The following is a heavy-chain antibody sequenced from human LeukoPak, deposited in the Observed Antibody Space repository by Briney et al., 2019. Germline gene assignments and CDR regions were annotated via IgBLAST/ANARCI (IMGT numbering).Heavy chain of an antibody. CDR3: AKNPSWFGELPVDY. V-gene: IGHV3-23*01. CDR2: ISGSGGST. D-gene: IGHD3-10*01. CDR1: GFTFSSYA. J-gene: IGHJ4*02. Sequence: PGGSLRLSWEASGFTFSSYAMSWVRQAPGKGLEWVSAISGSGGSTYYADSVKGRFTISRDNSKNTLYLQMNSLRAEDTAVYYCAKNPSWFGELPVDYWGQGTLVTVSS.